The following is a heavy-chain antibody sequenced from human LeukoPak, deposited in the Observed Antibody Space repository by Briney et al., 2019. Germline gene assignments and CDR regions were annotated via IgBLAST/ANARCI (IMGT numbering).Heavy chain of an antibody. D-gene: IGHD3-22*01. CDR3: ARGTRYDSSGYYSQDLDY. V-gene: IGHV3-33*01. Sequence: TGGSLRLSCAASGFTFRTYGMHWVRQAPGKELEWAAVIWYDGSNKYYADSVKGRFTISRDNSKNTLYLQMNSLRAEDTAVYYCARGTRYDSSGYYSQDLDYWGQGTLVTVSS. J-gene: IGHJ4*02. CDR2: IWYDGSNK. CDR1: GFTFRTYG.